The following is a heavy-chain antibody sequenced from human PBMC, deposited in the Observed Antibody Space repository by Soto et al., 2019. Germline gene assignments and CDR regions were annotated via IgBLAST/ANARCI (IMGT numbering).Heavy chain of an antibody. CDR3: ARMSYFYDKWYFDL. CDR2: VYYSGTT. V-gene: IGHV4-30-4*01. Sequence: SETLSLTCTVSGASINNNDYYWIWIRQTPGKGLEWIGYVYYSGTTDYIPSLKSRLSMSIDKSQNQFTLKLNSVTAADTATYYCARMSYFYDKWYFDLWGRGTLVTVSS. CDR1: GASINNNDYY. D-gene: IGHD3-22*01. J-gene: IGHJ2*01.